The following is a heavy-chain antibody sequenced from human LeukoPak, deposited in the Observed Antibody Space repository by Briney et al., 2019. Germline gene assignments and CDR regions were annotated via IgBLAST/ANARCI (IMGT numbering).Heavy chain of an antibody. CDR2: ISGGGGST. J-gene: IGHJ4*02. D-gene: IGHD3-10*01. Sequence: PGGSLRLSCAASGFTFSSYAMSWVRQAPGKGLEWVSAISGGGGSTYYADSVKGRFTISRDNPKNTLYLQMNSLRAEDTAVYYCAKGRLLWFGELPDYWGQGTLVTVSS. CDR1: GFTFSSYA. V-gene: IGHV3-23*01. CDR3: AKGRLLWFGELPDY.